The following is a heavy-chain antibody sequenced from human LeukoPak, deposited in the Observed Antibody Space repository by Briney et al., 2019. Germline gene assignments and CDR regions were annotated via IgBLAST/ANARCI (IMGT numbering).Heavy chain of an antibody. Sequence: ASVKVSSKASGYTFTGYYMHWVRQAPGQGLEWMGWINPNSGGTNYAQKFQGRVTMTRDTSISTAYMELSRLRSDDTAVYYCARDRGDYGDYLEFDYWGQGTLVTVSS. J-gene: IGHJ4*02. CDR2: INPNSGGT. CDR3: ARDRGDYGDYLEFDY. D-gene: IGHD4-17*01. CDR1: GYTFTGYY. V-gene: IGHV1-2*02.